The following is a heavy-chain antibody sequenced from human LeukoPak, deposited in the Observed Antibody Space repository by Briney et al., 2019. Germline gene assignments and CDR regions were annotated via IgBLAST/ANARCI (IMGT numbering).Heavy chain of an antibody. J-gene: IGHJ4*02. CDR1: GFTLSNYW. CDR2: INSDGSST. V-gene: IGHV3-74*01. CDR3: ARDYYYDSSGYI. Sequence: GGSLRLSCAASGFTLSNYWMHWVRQAPGKGLVWVSRINSDGSSTNYADSVKGRFTISRDNAKNTLYLQMNSLRAEDTAVYYCARDYYYDSSGYIWGQGTLVTVSS. D-gene: IGHD3-22*01.